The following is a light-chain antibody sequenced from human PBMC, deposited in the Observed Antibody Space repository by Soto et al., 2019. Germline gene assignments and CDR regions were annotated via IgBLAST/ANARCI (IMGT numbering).Light chain of an antibody. Sequence: EIVMTQSPATLSVSPGERATLSCRASQSVSSTLAWYQQIPGQAPRLLLYGTSTRATGIPARFSGSGSGTEFTLTISSLQSEDFAFYYCQHYYQWPLTFGGGTKVEVK. J-gene: IGKJ4*01. V-gene: IGKV3-15*01. CDR1: QSVSST. CDR3: QHYYQWPLT. CDR2: GTS.